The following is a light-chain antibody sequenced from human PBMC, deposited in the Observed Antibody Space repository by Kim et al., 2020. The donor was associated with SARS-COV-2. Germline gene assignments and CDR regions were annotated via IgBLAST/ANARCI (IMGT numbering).Light chain of an antibody. CDR1: RSVDTY. J-gene: IGKJ5*01. CDR2: DAY. V-gene: IGKV3-11*01. Sequence: EIVLTQSPATLSLSLGERATLSCRASRSVDTYLAWYQQKPGQAPRLLIYDAYNRATGIPARFSGSGSGTDFTLTISSLQPEDFALYFCQQRNSWPPRITFGQGTRLEIK. CDR3: QQRNSWPPRIT.